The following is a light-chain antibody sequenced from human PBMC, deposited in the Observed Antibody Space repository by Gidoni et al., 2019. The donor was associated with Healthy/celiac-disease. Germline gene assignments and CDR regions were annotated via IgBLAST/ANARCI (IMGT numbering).Light chain of an antibody. CDR2: GAS. J-gene: IGKJ1*01. V-gene: IGKV3-20*01. CDR3: QQYGSSPWT. CDR1: QSVSSSY. Sequence: IVLTQSPGTLSLSPGERATLSCRASQSVSSSYLAWYQQKPGQAPRLLIYGASSRATGIPDRLSGSGAGTDVTLTISRLEPEDFAVYYCQQYGSSPWTFGQXTKVEIK.